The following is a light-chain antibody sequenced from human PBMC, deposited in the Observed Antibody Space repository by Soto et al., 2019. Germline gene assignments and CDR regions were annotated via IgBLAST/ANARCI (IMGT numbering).Light chain of an antibody. CDR2: KAS. CDR3: QQYNQWPIT. CDR1: QTISSW. Sequence: DIQMTQSPSTLSGSVGDRVTITCRASQTISSWLAWYQQKPGKAPKLLIYKASTLKSGVPSRFSGSGSGTEFTLTISSLQPEDFATYYCQQYNQWPITFGQGTRLEIK. V-gene: IGKV1-5*03. J-gene: IGKJ5*01.